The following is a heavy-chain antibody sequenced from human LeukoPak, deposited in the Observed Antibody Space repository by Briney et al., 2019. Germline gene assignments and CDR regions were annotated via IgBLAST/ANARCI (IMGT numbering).Heavy chain of an antibody. CDR2: IYYSGST. D-gene: IGHD2-15*01. CDR1: GGSISSYY. Sequence: KPSETLSLTCTVSGGSISSYYWSWIRQPPGKGLEWIGYIYYSGSTYYNPSLKSRVTISVDTSKNQFSLKLSSVTAADTAMYYCARVRLGYCSGGSCLPSDYWGQGTLVTVSS. J-gene: IGHJ4*02. CDR3: ARVRLGYCSGGSCLPSDY. V-gene: IGHV4-59*08.